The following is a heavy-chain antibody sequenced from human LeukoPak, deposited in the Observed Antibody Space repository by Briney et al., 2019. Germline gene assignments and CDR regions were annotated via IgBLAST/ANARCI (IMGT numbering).Heavy chain of an antibody. D-gene: IGHD2-2*01. J-gene: IGHJ4*02. Sequence: GGSLRLSCAASGFTFSTYAMSWVRQAPGKGLEWVSGINWSGGSTGYADPLRGRFTISRDNAKNSLYLQMDSLRAEDTALYYCAKAPITSPFYFDYWGQGTLVTVSS. CDR1: GFTFSTYA. CDR3: AKAPITSPFYFDY. CDR2: INWSGGST. V-gene: IGHV3-20*04.